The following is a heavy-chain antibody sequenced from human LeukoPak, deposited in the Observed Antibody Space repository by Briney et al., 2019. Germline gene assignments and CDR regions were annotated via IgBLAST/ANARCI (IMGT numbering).Heavy chain of an antibody. V-gene: IGHV1-2*04. J-gene: IGHJ4*02. Sequence: GASVKVSCKASGYTFTGYYMHWVRQAPGQGLEWMGWINPNSGGTNYAQKFQGWVTMTRDTSISTAYMELSRLRPDDTAVYYCARDTRDFDFASPPGIDCWGQGTLVTVSS. CDR1: GYTFTGYY. CDR3: ARDTRDFDFASPPGIDC. D-gene: IGHD3/OR15-3a*01. CDR2: INPNSGGT.